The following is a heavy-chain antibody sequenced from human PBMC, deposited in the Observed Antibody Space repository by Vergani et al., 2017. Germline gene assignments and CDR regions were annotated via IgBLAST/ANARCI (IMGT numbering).Heavy chain of an antibody. V-gene: IGHV4-34*01. CDR3: ASPYYYGMDV. CDR1: GGSFSGYY. Sequence: QVQLQQWGAGLLKPSETLSLTCAVYGGSFSGYYWSWIRQPPGKGLEWIGEINHSGSTNYNPSLKSRVTISVDTSKNQFSLKLSSVTAADTAVYYCASPYYYGMDVWGQGTTVTVSS. J-gene: IGHJ6*02. CDR2: INHSGST.